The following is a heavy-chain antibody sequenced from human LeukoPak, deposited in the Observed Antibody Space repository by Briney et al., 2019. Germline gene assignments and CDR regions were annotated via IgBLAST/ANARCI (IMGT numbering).Heavy chain of an antibody. Sequence: PSQTLSLTCTVSGGSISSGGYYWSWIRQHPGKGLEWIGYIYYSGSTYYNPSLKSRVTISVDTSKNQFSLKLSSVTAADTAVYYCARLALGSSTSGNWFDPWGQGTLVTVSS. CDR2: IYYSGST. V-gene: IGHV4-31*03. CDR1: GGSISSGGYY. CDR3: ARLALGSSTSGNWFDP. J-gene: IGHJ5*02. D-gene: IGHD2-2*01.